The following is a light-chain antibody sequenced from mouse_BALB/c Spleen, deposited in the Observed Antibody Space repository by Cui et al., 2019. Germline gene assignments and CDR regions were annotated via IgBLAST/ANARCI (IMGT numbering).Light chain of an antibody. CDR2: DTS. Sequence: IVPTQSLAIMSASPGEKAAMTCCPSSSVSYMYWYQQKPGSPPRLLIYDTSNLASGVPVRFSGSGSGTSYSLTISRMEAEDAATYYCQQWSSYPRTFGGGTKLEIK. CDR3: QQWSSYPRT. J-gene: IGKJ1*01. CDR1: SSVSY. V-gene: IGKV4-55*01.